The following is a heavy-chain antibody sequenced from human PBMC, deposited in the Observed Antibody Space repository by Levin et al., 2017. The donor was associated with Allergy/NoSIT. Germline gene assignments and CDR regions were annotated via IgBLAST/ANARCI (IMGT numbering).Heavy chain of an antibody. J-gene: IGHJ4*02. Sequence: PGGSLRLSCVVSGFTFRSYGMHWVRQAPGKGLEWVAVIWYDGSEAYYGESVKGRFTISRDNSKNTLYLQMNSLRDEDTAVYYCARVIGVVGTWYVDYWGQGTLVTVSS. CDR1: GFTFRSYG. D-gene: IGHD6-13*01. V-gene: IGHV3-33*01. CDR3: ARVIGVVGTWYVDY. CDR2: IWYDGSEA.